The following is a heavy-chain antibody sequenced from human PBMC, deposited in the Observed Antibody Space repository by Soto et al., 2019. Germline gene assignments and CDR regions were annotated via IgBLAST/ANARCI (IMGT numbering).Heavy chain of an antibody. V-gene: IGHV4-30-2*01. Sequence: QLQLQESGSGLVKPSQTLSLTCAVSGGSISSGSYSWNWIRQPPGKGLEWIGYIYHIATTYYNPSLKSRVTISVDRSKNHFSLRLSSMTAADTAVYYCARATFDYDFWSGDNWFDPWGQGTLVTVSS. CDR3: ARATFDYDFWSGDNWFDP. J-gene: IGHJ5*02. CDR2: IYHIATT. CDR1: GGSISSGSYS. D-gene: IGHD3-3*01.